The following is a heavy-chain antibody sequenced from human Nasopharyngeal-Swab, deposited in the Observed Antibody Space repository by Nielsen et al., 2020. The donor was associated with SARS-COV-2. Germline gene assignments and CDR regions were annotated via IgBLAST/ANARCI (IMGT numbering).Heavy chain of an antibody. D-gene: IGHD6-19*01. CDR2: IHIDGSST. CDR1: GFTFSSYW. CDR3: ASSTIVVAGRGTLGASFDY. Sequence: GGSLRLSCTASGFTFSSYWMHWVRQAPGKGLVWVSRIHIDGSSTSYGDSVKGRFTISRDNAKNSLYLQMNSLRDEDTAVYYCASSTIVVAGRGTLGASFDYWGQGTLVTVSS. J-gene: IGHJ4*02. V-gene: IGHV3-74*01.